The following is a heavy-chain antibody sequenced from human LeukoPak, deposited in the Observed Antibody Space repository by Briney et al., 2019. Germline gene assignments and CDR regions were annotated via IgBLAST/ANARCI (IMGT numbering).Heavy chain of an antibody. CDR1: GFIFSSYG. J-gene: IGHJ3*02. CDR3: AKEGSNLVGLDAFDI. Sequence: AGGSLRLSCAASGFIFSSYGMNWVRQAPGKGLEWVSAISGSGGSTYYADSVKGRFTISRDNSKNTLYLQMNSLRAEDTAVYYCAKEGSNLVGLDAFDIWGQGTMVTVSS. D-gene: IGHD1-26*01. CDR2: ISGSGGST. V-gene: IGHV3-23*01.